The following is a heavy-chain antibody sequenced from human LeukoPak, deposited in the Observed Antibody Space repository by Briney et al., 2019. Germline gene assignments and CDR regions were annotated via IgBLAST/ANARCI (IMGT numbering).Heavy chain of an antibody. V-gene: IGHV1-69*04. J-gene: IGHJ1*01. CDR2: IIPILGIA. CDR1: GGTFSSYA. Sequence: ASVKVSCKASGGTFSSYAISWVRQAPGQGLEWTGRIIPILGIANYAQKFQGRVTITADKSTSTAYMELSSLRSEDTAVYYCARVRPTYYYDSSGFSGEYFQHWGQGTLVTVSS. D-gene: IGHD3-22*01. CDR3: ARVRPTYYYDSSGFSGEYFQH.